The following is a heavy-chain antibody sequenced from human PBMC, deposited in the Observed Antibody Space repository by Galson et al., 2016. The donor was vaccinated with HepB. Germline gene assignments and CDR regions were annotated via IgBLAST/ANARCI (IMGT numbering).Heavy chain of an antibody. V-gene: IGHV3-7*01. CDR2: IKQDGSEK. CDR3: AKAGGDCYNFPYYYGMDV. D-gene: IGHD5-24*01. J-gene: IGHJ6*02. Sequence: SLRLSCAASGFTFSSYWTSWVRQAPGKGLEWVANIKQDGSEKFYVDSVKGRFTISRDNVKNSLYLQLNSLRAEDTAVYYCAKAGGDCYNFPYYYGMDVWGQGTTVTVSS. CDR1: GFTFSSYW.